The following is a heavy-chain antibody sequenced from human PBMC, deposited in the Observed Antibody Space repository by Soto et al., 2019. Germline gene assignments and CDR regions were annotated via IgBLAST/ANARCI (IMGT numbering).Heavy chain of an antibody. J-gene: IGHJ3*01. Sequence: SLTQRLSYTVSGGNSRNYYWSWIRQPPGKGLECIGYIYYSGSTNYNPSLKGRFTISRDNAKNSLYLQMSSLRAEDTAVYFCARTRPHLPTDWGQGTMVTVSS. CDR1: GGNSRNYY. CDR3: ARTRPHLPTD. CDR2: IYYSGST. V-gene: IGHV4-59*12.